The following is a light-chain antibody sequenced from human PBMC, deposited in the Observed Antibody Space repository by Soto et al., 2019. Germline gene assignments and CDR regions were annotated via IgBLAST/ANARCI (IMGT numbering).Light chain of an antibody. CDR3: HQLNSYPLT. Sequence: DIQLTQSPSFLSASVGDRVTITCRASQGISSYLSCYQQKPGKAPKLLVYAASTLQSGVPSRFSGSGSGTEFTLTISSVQPEDFATSYCHQLNSYPLTFGGGTKVEIK. CDR2: AAS. J-gene: IGKJ4*01. CDR1: QGISSY. V-gene: IGKV1-9*01.